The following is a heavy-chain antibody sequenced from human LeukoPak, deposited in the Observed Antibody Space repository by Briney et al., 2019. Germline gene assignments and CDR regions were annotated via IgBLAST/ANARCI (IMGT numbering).Heavy chain of an antibody. CDR1: GYTFTSYD. CDR3: ARGIRSVLPVVRYYFDY. D-gene: IGHD2-15*01. V-gene: IGHV1-8*01. J-gene: IGHJ4*02. Sequence: GASVKVSCKASGYTFTSYDINWVRQATGQGLEWMGWMNPNSGNTGYAQKFQGRVTMTRNTSISTAYMELSGLRSEDTAVYYCARGIRSVLPVVRYYFDYWGQGTLVTVSS. CDR2: MNPNSGNT.